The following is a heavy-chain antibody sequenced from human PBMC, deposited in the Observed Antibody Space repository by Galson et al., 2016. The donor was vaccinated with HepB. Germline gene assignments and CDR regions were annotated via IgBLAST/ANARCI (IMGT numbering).Heavy chain of an antibody. J-gene: IGHJ3*01. V-gene: IGHV4-59*01. Sequence: EPLSLTCTVSGGSISSYYWSWIRQPPGKGLEWIGYFFAGGSSIYNPSLKSRVDISGDPSKNFISLRLTFVTAADTAMYYCARPRRDSAIDAFDLWGQGTPVTVSS. CDR1: GGSISSYY. CDR2: FFAGGSS. D-gene: IGHD2-21*02. CDR3: ARPRRDSAIDAFDL.